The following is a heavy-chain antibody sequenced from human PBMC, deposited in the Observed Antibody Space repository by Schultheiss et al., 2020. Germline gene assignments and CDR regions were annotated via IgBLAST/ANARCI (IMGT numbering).Heavy chain of an antibody. Sequence: GGSLRLSCVASGFSFSRSPMHWVRQAPGKGLEWVADITYDGSEKFYADSVKGRFTISRDNSKNTLFLQMNSLRVDDTAVYYCATAVTLWYFDYWGQGTLVTVSS. CDR2: ITYDGSEK. J-gene: IGHJ4*02. D-gene: IGHD4-17*01. CDR1: GFSFSRSP. V-gene: IGHV3-30*04. CDR3: ATAVTLWYFDY.